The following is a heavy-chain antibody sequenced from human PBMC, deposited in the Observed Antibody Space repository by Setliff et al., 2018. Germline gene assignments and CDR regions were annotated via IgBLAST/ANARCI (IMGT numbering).Heavy chain of an antibody. J-gene: IGHJ3*01. CDR1: GFTFSNAW. D-gene: IGHD3-22*01. CDR2: IKGKTDGLTT. Sequence: GGSLRLSCAASGFTFSNAWMNWVRQAPGKGLEWVGRIKGKTDGLTTDYAAPVKGRFTISRDNAKNSLYLQMNSLGAEDTALYYCARAHRYFSDTSGYFYDQGRSAFDVWGEGTMVTVSS. CDR3: ARAHRYFSDTSGYFYDQGRSAFDV. V-gene: IGHV3-15*05.